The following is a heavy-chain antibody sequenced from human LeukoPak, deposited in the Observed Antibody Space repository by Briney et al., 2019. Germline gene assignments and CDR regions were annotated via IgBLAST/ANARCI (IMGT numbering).Heavy chain of an antibody. Sequence: SETLSLACTVSSGSISSGGYYWSWIRQPPGKGLEWIGYIYHSGSTYYNPSLKSRVTISIDRSKNQFSLKLSSVTAADTAVYYCARETRYCSSTSCLDYYYMDVWGKGTTVTVSS. CDR1: SGSISSGGYY. V-gene: IGHV4-30-2*01. J-gene: IGHJ6*03. CDR2: IYHSGST. CDR3: ARETRYCSSTSCLDYYYMDV. D-gene: IGHD2-2*01.